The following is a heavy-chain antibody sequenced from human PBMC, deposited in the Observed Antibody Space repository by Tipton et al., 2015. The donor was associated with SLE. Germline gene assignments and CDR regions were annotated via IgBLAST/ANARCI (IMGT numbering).Heavy chain of an antibody. CDR3: ARDGSGWFLDAFDI. Sequence: GSLRLSCAASGFTFSSYWMSWVRQAPGKGLEWVANIKQDGSEKYYVDSVKGRFTISRDNAKNSLYLQMNSLRAEDTAVYYRARDGSGWFLDAFDIWGQGTMVTVSS. CDR1: GFTFSSYW. D-gene: IGHD6-19*01. V-gene: IGHV3-7*01. CDR2: IKQDGSEK. J-gene: IGHJ3*02.